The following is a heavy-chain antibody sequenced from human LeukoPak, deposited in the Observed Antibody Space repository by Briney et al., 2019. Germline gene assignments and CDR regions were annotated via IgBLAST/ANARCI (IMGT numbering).Heavy chain of an antibody. CDR2: IYYSGT. V-gene: IGHV4-39*01. D-gene: IGHD3-10*01. CDR3: ATMVRGVIMGSDWFDP. Sequence: PSETLSLTCTVSGGSISSSSYYRGWIRQPPGEGLEWIGNIYYSGTYYNPSLKSRVTISVDTSKNQFSLKLSSVTAADTAVYYCATMVRGVIMGSDWFDPWGQGTLVTVSS. J-gene: IGHJ5*02. CDR1: GGSISSSSYY.